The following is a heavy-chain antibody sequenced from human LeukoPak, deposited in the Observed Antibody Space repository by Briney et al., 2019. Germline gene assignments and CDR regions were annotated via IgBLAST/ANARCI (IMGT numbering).Heavy chain of an antibody. CDR1: GFTFSSYA. V-gene: IGHV3-23*01. Sequence: GGSLRLSCAASGFTFSSYAMSWVRQSPGKGLEWVSAISGSGGSTYYADSVKGRFTISRDNSKNTLYLQMNSLRAEDTAVYYCAKAHLWFGEFDYWGQGTLVTVSS. CDR2: ISGSGGST. J-gene: IGHJ4*02. D-gene: IGHD3-10*01. CDR3: AKAHLWFGEFDY.